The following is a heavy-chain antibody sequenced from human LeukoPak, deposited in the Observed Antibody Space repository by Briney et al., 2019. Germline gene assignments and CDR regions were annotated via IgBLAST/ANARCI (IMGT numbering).Heavy chain of an antibody. V-gene: IGHV3-21*01. CDR2: ISSSSNNI. D-gene: IGHD2-2*01. J-gene: IGHJ4*02. CDR1: GFTFSSYG. CDR3: ARGYQRPDY. Sequence: GRSLRLSCAASGFTFSSYGMHWVRQAPGKGLEWVSSISSSSNNINYADSVKGRFTISRDNAMNSVHLQMNSLRVEDTAVYYCARGYQRPDYWGQGTLITVSS.